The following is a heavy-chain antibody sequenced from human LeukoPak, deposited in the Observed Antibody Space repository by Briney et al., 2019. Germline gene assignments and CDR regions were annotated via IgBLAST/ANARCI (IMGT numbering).Heavy chain of an antibody. Sequence: GESLKISCKGSGYGFTSYWIAWVRQMPGKGLEWMGIIYPADSDTRHSPSLQGQVSISADKSTRTAYLQLSSLEASDTAMYYCARSYDSSGYYREGAFDIWGQGTMVTVSS. CDR1: GYGFTSYW. D-gene: IGHD3-22*01. J-gene: IGHJ3*02. V-gene: IGHV5-51*01. CDR3: ARSYDSSGYYREGAFDI. CDR2: IYPADSDT.